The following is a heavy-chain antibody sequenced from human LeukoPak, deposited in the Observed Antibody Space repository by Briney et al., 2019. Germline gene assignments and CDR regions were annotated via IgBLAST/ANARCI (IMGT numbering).Heavy chain of an antibody. D-gene: IGHD6-13*01. CDR1: GGSISSGSYY. CDR3: ARPPQAYSSSWYYPRTIDY. J-gene: IGHJ4*02. Sequence: SETLSLTCTVSGGSISSGSYYWSWIRQPPGKGLEWIGEINHSGSTNYNPSLKSRVTISVDTSKNQFSLKLSSVTAADTAVYYCARPPQAYSSSWYYPRTIDYWGQGTLVTVSS. V-gene: IGHV4-39*07. CDR2: INHSGST.